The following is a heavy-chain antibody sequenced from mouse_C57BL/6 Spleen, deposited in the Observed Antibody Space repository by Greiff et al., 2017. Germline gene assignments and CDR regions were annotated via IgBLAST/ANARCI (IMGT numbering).Heavy chain of an antibody. Sequence: EVQRVESGPGLVKPSQSLSLTCSVTGYSITSGYYWNWIRQFPGNKLEWMGYISYDGSNNYNPSLKNRISITRDTSKNQFFLKLNSVTTEDTATYYCARGGGAFDVWGTGTTVTVSS. CDR3: ARGGGAFDV. CDR1: GYSITSGYY. CDR2: ISYDGSN. J-gene: IGHJ1*03. V-gene: IGHV3-6*01.